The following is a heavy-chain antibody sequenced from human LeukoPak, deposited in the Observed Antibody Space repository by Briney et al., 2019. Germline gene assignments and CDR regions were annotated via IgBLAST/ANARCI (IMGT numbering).Heavy chain of an antibody. Sequence: SETLSLTCTVSGGSMSSFTWWSWVRQPPGKGLEWIGEIFHRGSTNYNPSLKSRVTISVDTSKNQFSLKLSSVTAADTAVYYCARAIVVVVAATPSGWFDPWGQGTLVTVSS. D-gene: IGHD2-15*01. CDR3: ARAIVVVVAATPSGWFDP. CDR2: IFHRGST. J-gene: IGHJ5*02. V-gene: IGHV4-4*02. CDR1: GGSMSSFTW.